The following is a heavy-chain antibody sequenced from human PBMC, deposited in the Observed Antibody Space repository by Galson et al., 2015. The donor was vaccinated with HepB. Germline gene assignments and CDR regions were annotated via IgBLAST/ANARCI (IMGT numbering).Heavy chain of an antibody. CDR3: AFSAVGATEETGETGGLDWGS. V-gene: IGHV1-18*01. Sequence: SVKVSCKASGYTFTSYGISWVRQAPGQGLEWMGWISAYNGNTNYAQKLQGRVTMTTDTSTSTAYMELRSLRSDDTAVYYCAFSAVGATEETGETGGLDWGSWGQGTLVTVSS. D-gene: IGHD1-26*01. CDR2: ISAYNGNT. CDR1: GYTFTSYG. J-gene: IGHJ5*02.